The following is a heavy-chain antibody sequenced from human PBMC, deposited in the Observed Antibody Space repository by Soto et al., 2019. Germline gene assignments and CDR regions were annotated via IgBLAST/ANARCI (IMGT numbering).Heavy chain of an antibody. CDR2: IIPIFGTA. J-gene: IGHJ6*02. V-gene: IGHV1-69*13. Sequence: SVKVSCKASGGTFSSYAISWVRQAPGQGLEWMGGIIPIFGTANYAQKFQGRVTITADESTSTAYMELSSLRSEDTAVYYCARGISYYYYSSGMDVSGQGTTVTVSS. CDR3: ARGISYYYYSSGMDV. CDR1: GGTFSSYA. D-gene: IGHD6-6*01.